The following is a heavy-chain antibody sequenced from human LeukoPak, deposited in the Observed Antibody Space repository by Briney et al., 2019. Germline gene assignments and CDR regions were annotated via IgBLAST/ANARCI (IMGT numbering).Heavy chain of an antibody. CDR1: GGSISSYY. D-gene: IGHD6-19*01. Sequence: SETLSLTCTVSGGSISSYYWSWIRQPPGKGLEWIGYIYYSGSTNYNPSLKSRVTISVDTSKNQFSLKLSSVTAADTAVYYCARLPGITVAGSGVDAFDIWGQGTMDTVSS. J-gene: IGHJ3*02. V-gene: IGHV4-59*01. CDR3: ARLPGITVAGSGVDAFDI. CDR2: IYYSGST.